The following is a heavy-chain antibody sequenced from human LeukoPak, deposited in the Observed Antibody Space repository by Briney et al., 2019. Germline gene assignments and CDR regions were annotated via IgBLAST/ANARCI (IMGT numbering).Heavy chain of an antibody. D-gene: IGHD6-19*01. V-gene: IGHV4-39*01. J-gene: IGHJ4*02. CDR3: ARRAVAGSTGTFDY. CDR2: IYYSGST. CDR1: GGSIGSSSYY. Sequence: SETLSLTCTVPGGSIGSSSYYWGWIRQPPGKGLEWIGSIYYSGSTYYNPSLKSRVTISVDTSKNQFSLKLSSVTAADTAVYYCARRAVAGSTGTFDYWGQGTLVTVSS.